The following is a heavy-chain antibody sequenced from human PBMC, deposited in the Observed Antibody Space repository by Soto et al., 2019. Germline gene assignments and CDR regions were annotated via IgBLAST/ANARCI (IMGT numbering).Heavy chain of an antibody. CDR2: IKQDGSEK. J-gene: IGHJ6*03. Sequence: GGSLRLSCAASGFTFSSYWMSWVRQAPGKGLEWVANIKQDGSEKYYVDSVKGRFTISRDNAKNSLYLQMNSLRAEDTAVYYCARDRAASSSWSHYYYYYYMDVWGKGTTVTVSS. V-gene: IGHV3-7*03. CDR1: GFTFSSYW. D-gene: IGHD6-13*01. CDR3: ARDRAASSSWSHYYYYYYMDV.